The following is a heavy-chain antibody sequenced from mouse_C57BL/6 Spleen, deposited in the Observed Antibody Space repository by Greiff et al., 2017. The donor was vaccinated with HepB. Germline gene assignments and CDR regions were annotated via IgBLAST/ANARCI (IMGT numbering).Heavy chain of an antibody. CDR2: LNPSNGGT. J-gene: IGHJ2*01. CDR1: GYTFTSYW. Sequence: VQLQQPGTELVKPGASVKLSCKASGYTFTSYWMHWVKQRPGQGLEWIGNLNPSNGGTNYNEKFKSKATLTVDKSSSTAYMQRSSLTSEDSAVYYWARQGQAWGGFFDYWGQGTTLTVSS. CDR3: ARQGQAWGGFFDY. D-gene: IGHD3-2*02. V-gene: IGHV1-53*01.